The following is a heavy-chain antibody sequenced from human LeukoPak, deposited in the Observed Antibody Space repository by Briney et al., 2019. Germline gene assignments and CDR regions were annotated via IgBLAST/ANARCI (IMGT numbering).Heavy chain of an antibody. CDR1: GYTFTSYG. CDR3: ARDPRGYSYSYFDY. D-gene: IGHD5-18*01. J-gene: IGHJ4*02. V-gene: IGHV1-18*01. Sequence: ASVKVSCKASGYTFTSYGISWVRQAPGQGLEWMGWISAYNGNTNYAQKLQGRVTMTTDTSTSTAHMELRSLRSDDTAVYYCARDPRGYSYSYFDYWGQGTLVTVSS. CDR2: ISAYNGNT.